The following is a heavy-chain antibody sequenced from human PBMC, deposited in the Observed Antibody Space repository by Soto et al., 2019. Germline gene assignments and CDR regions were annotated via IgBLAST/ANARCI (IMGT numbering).Heavy chain of an antibody. D-gene: IGHD5-18*01. V-gene: IGHV4-59*01. CDR3: ARGAADTAMVDS. J-gene: IGHJ4*02. CDR1: AGSIRSYY. Sequence: PSETLSLTCTVSAGSIRSYYWTWIRQPPGKGLEWLGYIFYSGSTFYNPSLKSRVTISIHTSKGQFSLQLTSVTAADTAVYYCARGAADTAMVDSWGQGTLVTVSS. CDR2: IFYSGST.